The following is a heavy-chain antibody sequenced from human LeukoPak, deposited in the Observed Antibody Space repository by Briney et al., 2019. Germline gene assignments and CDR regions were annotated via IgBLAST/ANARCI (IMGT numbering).Heavy chain of an antibody. CDR2: IWYDGNNK. V-gene: IGHV3-33*01. CDR1: GFTFSSYG. D-gene: IGHD3-9*01. J-gene: IGHJ4*02. CDR3: ARSTSSEYDIFHFDY. Sequence: GGSLRLSCAASGFTFSSYGMHWVRQAPGKGLEWVAVIWYDGNNKYYADSVKGRFTISRDNSKNTLYLQMNSLRAEDTAVYYCARSTSSEYDIFHFDYWGQGTLVTVSS.